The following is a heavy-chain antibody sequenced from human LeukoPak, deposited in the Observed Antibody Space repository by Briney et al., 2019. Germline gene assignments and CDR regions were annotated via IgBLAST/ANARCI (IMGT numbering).Heavy chain of an antibody. CDR1: GGSFSGYY. J-gene: IGHJ6*03. Sequence: PSETLSLTCAVYGGSFSGYYWTWIRQTPEKGLEWIGEMNPSGSTSYNPSLKSRVTISVDTSKNQFSRKLSSVTAADTAVYYCARGRQDVTMIVVVMTAVSYYLDVWGKGTTVTVS. D-gene: IGHD3-22*01. V-gene: IGHV4-34*01. CDR3: ARGRQDVTMIVVVMTAVSYYLDV. CDR2: MNPSGST.